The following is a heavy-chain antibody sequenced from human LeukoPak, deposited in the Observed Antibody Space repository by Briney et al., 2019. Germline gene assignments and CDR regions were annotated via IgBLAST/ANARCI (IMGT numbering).Heavy chain of an antibody. Sequence: SETLSLTCTVSGGSISSYYWSWIRQPPGKGLEWIGHIYDSGSTNYNPSLKSRVTISVDTSKNQFSLKLSSVTAADTAVYYCARGSKIAVAGPLYYYYGMDVWGQGTTVTVSS. D-gene: IGHD6-19*01. CDR2: IYDSGST. CDR1: GGSISSYY. V-gene: IGHV4-59*01. J-gene: IGHJ6*02. CDR3: ARGSKIAVAGPLYYYYGMDV.